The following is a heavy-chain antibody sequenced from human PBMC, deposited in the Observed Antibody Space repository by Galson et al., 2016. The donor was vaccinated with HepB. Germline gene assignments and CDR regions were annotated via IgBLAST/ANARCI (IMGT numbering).Heavy chain of an antibody. CDR3: ARHEGRPMVQDF. CDR2: IYPGDSDT. CDR1: GYTFTNYW. V-gene: IGHV5-51*01. D-gene: IGHD3-10*01. Sequence: QSGAEVKKPGESLKISCEASGYTFTNYWIGWVRQMPGNGLEWMGIIYPGDSDTRYNPSFQGQVTISADKYINTAYLQWSSLKPSDTAIYYCARHEGRPMVQDFWGQGTLVTVSS. J-gene: IGHJ4*02.